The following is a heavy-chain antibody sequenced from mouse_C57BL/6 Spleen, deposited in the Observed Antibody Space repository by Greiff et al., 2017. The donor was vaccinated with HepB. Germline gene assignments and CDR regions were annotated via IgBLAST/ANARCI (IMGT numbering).Heavy chain of an antibody. CDR2: IYPGSGST. V-gene: IGHV1-55*01. J-gene: IGHJ1*03. CDR1: GYTFTSYW. Sequence: VKLQQPGAELVKPGASVKMSCKASGYTFTSYWITWVKQRPGQGLEWIGDIYPGSGSTNYNEKFKSKATLTVDTSSSTAYMQLSSLTSEYSAVYYCAIQVDPYWYFDVWGTGTTVTVSS. CDR3: AIQVDPYWYFDV. D-gene: IGHD1-1*01.